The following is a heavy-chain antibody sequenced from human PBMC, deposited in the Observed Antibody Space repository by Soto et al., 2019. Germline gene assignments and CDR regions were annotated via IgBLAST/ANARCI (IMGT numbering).Heavy chain of an antibody. V-gene: IGHV1-69*13. D-gene: IGHD6-25*01. J-gene: IGHJ4*02. CDR1: GGTFSSYA. CDR2: IIPIFGTA. Sequence: SVKVSCKASGGTFSSYAISWVRQAPGQGLEWMGGIIPIFGTANYAQKFQGRVTITADESTSTAYMELSSLRSEDTAVYYCARDKKGSGYATLDYWGQGNLVTVSS. CDR3: ARDKKGSGYATLDY.